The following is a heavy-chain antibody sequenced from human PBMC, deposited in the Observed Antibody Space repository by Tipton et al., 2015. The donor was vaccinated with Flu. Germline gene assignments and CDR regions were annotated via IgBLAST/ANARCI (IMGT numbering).Heavy chain of an antibody. CDR1: GYSISSGYY. D-gene: IGHD3-22*01. V-gene: IGHV4-38-2*02. J-gene: IGHJ4*02. CDR2: IYHIGSP. CDR3: AKLVYSDSSGYYRYYFDY. Sequence: TLSLTCTVSGYSISSGYYWGWIRQPPGKGLEWIGTIYHIGSPYYNPSLKSRLTISVDTSKNQFSLRLTSVTAADTAVYYCAKLVYSDSSGYYRYYFDYWGQGTLVTVST.